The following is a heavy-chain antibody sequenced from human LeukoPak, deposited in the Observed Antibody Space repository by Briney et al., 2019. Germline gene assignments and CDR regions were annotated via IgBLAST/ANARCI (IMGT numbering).Heavy chain of an antibody. CDR3: VRGVGVTRFNYFDP. CDR1: GFTFSSFG. J-gene: IGHJ5*02. CDR2: IWYDASDK. D-gene: IGHD1-26*01. V-gene: IGHV3-33*01. Sequence: GGSLTLSCAASGFTFSSFGMHWVRQAPGKGLEWVAVIWYDASDKYYADSVKGRFTISRDNSKNTLYLQMNSLRDDDTAVYYCVRGVGVTRFNYFDPWGQGTLVTVSS.